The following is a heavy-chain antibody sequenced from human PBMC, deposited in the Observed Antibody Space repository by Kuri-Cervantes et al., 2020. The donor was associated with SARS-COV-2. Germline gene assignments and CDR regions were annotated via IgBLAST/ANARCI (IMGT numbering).Heavy chain of an antibody. D-gene: IGHD7-27*01. Sequence: GGSLRLSCAASGFTFSSYAMSWVRQAPGKGLEWVSAISGSGGSTYYADSVKGRFTISRDNAKNSLYLQMNSLRAEDTAVYYCARVTGAYYFDYWGQGTLVTCSS. CDR3: ARVTGAYYFDY. CDR2: ISGSGGST. J-gene: IGHJ4*02. CDR1: GFTFSSYA. V-gene: IGHV3-23*01.